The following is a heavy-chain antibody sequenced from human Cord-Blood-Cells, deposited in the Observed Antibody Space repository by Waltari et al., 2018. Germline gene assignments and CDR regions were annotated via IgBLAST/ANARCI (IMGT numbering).Heavy chain of an antibody. CDR1: GGSFSGYY. J-gene: IGHJ2*01. CDR2: INHSGST. V-gene: IGHV4-34*01. Sequence: QVQLQQWGAGLLKPSETLSLTCAVYGGSFSGYYWSWIRQPPGKGLEWIGEINHSGSTNYNPSRKSRVTISVDTSKTQFSLKLSSVTAADTAVYYCARGEGNWYFDLWGRGTLVTVSS. CDR3: ARGEGNWYFDL.